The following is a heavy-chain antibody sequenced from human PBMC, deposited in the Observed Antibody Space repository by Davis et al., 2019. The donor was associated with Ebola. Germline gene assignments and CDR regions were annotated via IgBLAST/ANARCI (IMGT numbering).Heavy chain of an antibody. D-gene: IGHD6-19*01. CDR2: IYDQST. CDR3: ATTQWLREFDN. CDR1: GFTVSSNH. Sequence: GESLKISCAASGFTVSSNHMSWVRQAPGKGLEWVPVIYDQSTAYADSVRGRFIISRDKSNNTLYLEMNSLRVDDTAVYYCATTQWLREFDNWGQGTLVTVSS. J-gene: IGHJ4*02. V-gene: IGHV3-53*05.